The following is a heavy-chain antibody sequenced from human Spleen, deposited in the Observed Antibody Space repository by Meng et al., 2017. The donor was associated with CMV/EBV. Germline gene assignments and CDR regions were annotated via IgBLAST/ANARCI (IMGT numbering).Heavy chain of an antibody. Sequence: GESLKISCAASGFTFISYAMTWVRQAPGKGLEWVASIDGSGRRTYYADSVKGRFTISRDNSKNTLSLQMSSLSAEDTAVYYCARDSVVVPAAIPGVDVWGQGTTVTVSS. J-gene: IGHJ6*02. CDR2: IDGSGRRT. CDR3: ARDSVVVPAAIPGVDV. V-gene: IGHV3-23*01. CDR1: GFTFISYA. D-gene: IGHD2-2*01.